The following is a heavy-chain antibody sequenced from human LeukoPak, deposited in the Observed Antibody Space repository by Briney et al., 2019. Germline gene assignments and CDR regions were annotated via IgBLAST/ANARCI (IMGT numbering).Heavy chain of an antibody. Sequence: SETLSLTCTVSGGSISSYYWSWIRQPAGKGLEWIGRIYTSGSTNYNPSLKSRVTMSVDTSKNQFSLKLSSVTAADTAVYYCARDKGTRYDSSGYYEDHDAFDIWGQGTMVTVSS. D-gene: IGHD3-22*01. CDR1: GGSISSYY. CDR3: ARDKGTRYDSSGYYEDHDAFDI. V-gene: IGHV4-4*07. J-gene: IGHJ3*02. CDR2: IYTSGST.